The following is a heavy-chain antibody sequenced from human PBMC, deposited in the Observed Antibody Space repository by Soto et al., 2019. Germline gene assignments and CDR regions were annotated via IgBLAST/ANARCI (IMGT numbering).Heavy chain of an antibody. CDR3: ARHVPTYYYDSSGYRY. D-gene: IGHD3-22*01. CDR1: GYSFTSYW. J-gene: IGHJ4*02. V-gene: IGHV5-10-1*01. CDR2: IDPSDSYT. Sequence: GASLKISCKGSGYSFTSYWISWVRQMPGKGLEWMGRIDPSDSYTNYSPSFQGHVTISADKSISTAYLQWSSLKASDTAMYYCARHVPTYYYDSSGYRYWGQGTLVTVSS.